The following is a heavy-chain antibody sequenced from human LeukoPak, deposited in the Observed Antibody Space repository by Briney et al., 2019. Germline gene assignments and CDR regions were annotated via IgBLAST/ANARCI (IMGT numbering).Heavy chain of an antibody. CDR2: IWYDGSNK. CDR3: ARVFGVSPEDY. V-gene: IGHV3-33*01. D-gene: IGHD3-3*01. J-gene: IGHJ4*02. CDR1: GFTFSSYG. Sequence: PGRSLRLSCAASGFTFSSYGMHWVRQAPGKGLEWVAVIWYDGSNKYYADSVKGRFTISRDNSKNTLYLQMNSLRAEDTAVYYCARVFGVSPEDYWGQGTLVTVSS.